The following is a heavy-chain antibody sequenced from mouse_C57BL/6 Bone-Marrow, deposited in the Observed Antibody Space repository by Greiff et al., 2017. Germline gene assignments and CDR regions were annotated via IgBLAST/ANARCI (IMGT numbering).Heavy chain of an antibody. V-gene: IGHV1-69*01. D-gene: IGHD1-1*01. CDR2: IDPSDSYT. Sequence: VQLQQSGAELVMPGASVKLSCKASGYTFTSYWMHWVKQRPGQGLEWIGEIDPSDSYTNYNQKFKGKSTLTVDKSSSTAYMQLSSLTSEDSAVYYCARGGDGSSPFAYWGQGTLVTVSA. CDR1: GYTFTSYW. J-gene: IGHJ3*01. CDR3: ARGGDGSSPFAY.